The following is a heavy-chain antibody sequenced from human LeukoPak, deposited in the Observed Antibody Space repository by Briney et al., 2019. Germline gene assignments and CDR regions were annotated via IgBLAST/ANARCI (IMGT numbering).Heavy chain of an antibody. CDR2: IYYSGTT. CDR3: ARVNQVAFDI. J-gene: IGHJ3*02. CDR1: GGSISSYY. V-gene: IGHV4-59*01. D-gene: IGHD1-14*01. Sequence: SETLSLTCTVSGGSISSYYWSWIRQPPGKGLEWIGYIYYSGTTNYNPSLKSRVTISVDTSKNQFSLKLSSVTAADTAVYYCARVNQVAFDIWGQGTMVTVSS.